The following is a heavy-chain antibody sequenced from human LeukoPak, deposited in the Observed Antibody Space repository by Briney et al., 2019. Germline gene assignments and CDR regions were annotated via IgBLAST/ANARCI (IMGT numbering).Heavy chain of an antibody. D-gene: IGHD3-10*01. V-gene: IGHV3-48*03. CDR1: GFTFSSYE. CDR3: ARDWETMVRGVAYGMDV. CDR2: ISNSATTI. Sequence: GRSLRLSCAASGFTFSSYEMNWVRQAPGKGLEWVSYISNSATTIHYADSVKGRFTISRDNTKNSLYLQMNSLRAEDTAVYYCARDWETMVRGVAYGMDVWGQGTTVTVSS. J-gene: IGHJ6*02.